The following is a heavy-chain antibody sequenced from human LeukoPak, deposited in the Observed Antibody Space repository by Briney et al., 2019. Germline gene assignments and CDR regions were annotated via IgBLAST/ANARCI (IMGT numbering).Heavy chain of an antibody. CDR1: GFTFSSYA. J-gene: IGHJ4*02. CDR3: AKGNCRGTSCYSDY. V-gene: IGHV3-23*01. CDR2: ISGSGGST. D-gene: IGHD2-2*02. Sequence: GGSLRLSCAASGFTFSSYAMRWVRQAPGKGLKWVSGISGSGGSTYYADSVKGRFTIARDNSKNTLYLQMNSLRAEDTAVYYCAKGNCRGTSCYSDYWGQGTLVTVSS.